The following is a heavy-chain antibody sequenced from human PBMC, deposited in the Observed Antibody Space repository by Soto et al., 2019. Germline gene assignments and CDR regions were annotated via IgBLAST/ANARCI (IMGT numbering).Heavy chain of an antibody. V-gene: IGHV4-31*03. Sequence: PSETLSLTCTVSGGSINIGGYYWSWIRQHPGKGLEWIGYIYYSGSTFYNPSLKSRVTISFDTSMNQFSLKLNSVTAADTAVYYCARTAWHFFDYWGQGTPVTVSS. CDR1: GGSINIGGYY. CDR2: IYYSGST. J-gene: IGHJ4*02. CDR3: ARTAWHFFDY. D-gene: IGHD3-3*02.